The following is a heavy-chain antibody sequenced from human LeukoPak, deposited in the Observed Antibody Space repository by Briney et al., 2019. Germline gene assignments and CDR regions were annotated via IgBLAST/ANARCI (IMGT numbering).Heavy chain of an antibody. CDR1: GGSISSYY. CDR2: IYYSGST. J-gene: IGHJ5*02. CDR3: ARTYYYGSGSSYFDP. Sequence: SETLSLTCTVSGGSISSYYWSWIRQPPGKGLEWIGYIYYSGSTNYNPSLKSRVTISIDTSKNHFSLNLTSVTAADTAVYYCARTYYYGSGSSYFDPWGQGTLVTVSS. D-gene: IGHD3-10*01. V-gene: IGHV4-59*08.